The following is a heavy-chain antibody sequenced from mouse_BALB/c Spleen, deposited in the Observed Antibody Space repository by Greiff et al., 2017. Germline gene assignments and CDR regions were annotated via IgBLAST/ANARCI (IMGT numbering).Heavy chain of an antibody. CDR1: GYSITSDYA. D-gene: IGHD2-1*01. J-gene: IGHJ3*01. CDR3: ARCGNYLAWFAY. CDR2: ISYSGST. V-gene: IGHV3-2*02. Sequence: EVMLVESGPGLVKPSQSLSLTCTVTGYSITSDYAWNWIRQFPGNKLEWMGYISYSGSTSYNPSLKSRISITRDTSKNQFFLQLNSVTTEDTATYYCARCGNYLAWFAYWGQGTLVTVSA.